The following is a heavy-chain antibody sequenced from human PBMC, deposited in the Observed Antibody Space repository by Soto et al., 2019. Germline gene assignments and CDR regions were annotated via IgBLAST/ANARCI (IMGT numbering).Heavy chain of an antibody. J-gene: IGHJ4*02. CDR1: GGSFSGYY. V-gene: IGHV4-34*01. CDR2: VSHSGTT. CDR3: ARAGDHSGYSDY. Sequence: PSETLSLTCAVYGGSFSGYYWTWIRQPPGKGLEWIGEVSHSGTTNYNPSLKSRVTISVDTSKNQFSLKLSSVTAADTAVYYCARAGDHSGYSDYWGQGIMVTVSS. D-gene: IGHD3-22*01.